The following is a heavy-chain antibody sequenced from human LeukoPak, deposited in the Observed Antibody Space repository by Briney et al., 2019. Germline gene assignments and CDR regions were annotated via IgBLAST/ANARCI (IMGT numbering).Heavy chain of an antibody. D-gene: IGHD6-25*01. CDR1: GFTFTSYS. J-gene: IGHJ3*02. CDR3: ARVGARLGDFDI. Sequence: GGSLRLSSAASGFTFTSYSMNWVPQGQGRGLEWGSDTSGGGGSTYYTDSVKGRFTISRDNGKNKLYLQMNSPRAEDTAVYYCARVGARLGDFDIWGQGKMVTVSS. V-gene: IGHV3-23*01. CDR2: TSGGGGST.